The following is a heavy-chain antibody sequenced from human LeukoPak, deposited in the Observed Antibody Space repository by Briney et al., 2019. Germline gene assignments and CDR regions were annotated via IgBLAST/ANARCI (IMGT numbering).Heavy chain of an antibody. V-gene: IGHV4-34*01. CDR3: ARDLGYSGTRNFDY. CDR1: GVSFSGYY. CDR2: SNHSGST. J-gene: IGHJ4*02. D-gene: IGHD1-26*01. Sequence: SETLSLTCAVYGVSFSGYYWSWIRQPPGKGLEWIGESNHSGSTNYNPSLDSRVTKSLDTSKNEYSLKLSSVTAASTAVYYCARDLGYSGTRNFDYWGQGTLVTVSS.